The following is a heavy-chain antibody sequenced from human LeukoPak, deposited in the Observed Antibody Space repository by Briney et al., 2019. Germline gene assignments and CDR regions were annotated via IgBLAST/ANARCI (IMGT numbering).Heavy chain of an antibody. CDR2: IKSKTDGGTT. CDR1: GFTFSNAW. D-gene: IGHD2-21*02. V-gene: IGHV3-15*01. CDR3: TTDYVVVTAILDY. Sequence: GGSLRLSCAASGFTFSNAWMNWVRQAPGKGLEWVGRIKSKTDGGTTDYAAPVKGRFTISRDDSKNTLYLQMNSLKTEDIAVYYCTTDYVVVTAILDYWGQGTLVTVSS. J-gene: IGHJ4*02.